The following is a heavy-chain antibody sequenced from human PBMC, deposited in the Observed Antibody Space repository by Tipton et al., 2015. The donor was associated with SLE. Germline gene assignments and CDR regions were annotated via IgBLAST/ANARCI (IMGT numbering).Heavy chain of an antibody. CDR3: ARLGPGGEWSHHYYYYMDV. D-gene: IGHD3-3*01. CDR1: GASVSSSVYN. J-gene: IGHJ6*03. CDR2: IFYDGNT. V-gene: IGHV4-39*07. Sequence: TLSLTCTVSGASVSSSVYNWGWIRQPPGKGLEWLWTIFYDGNTYYNPSLKSRVTVSVDTSKNQFSLKLSSVTAADTAVYYCARLGPGGEWSHHYYYYMDVWGKGTTVTVS.